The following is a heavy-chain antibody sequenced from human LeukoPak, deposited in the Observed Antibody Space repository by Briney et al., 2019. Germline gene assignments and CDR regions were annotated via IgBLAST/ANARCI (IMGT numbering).Heavy chain of an antibody. J-gene: IGHJ4*02. Sequence: GVSLRLSCAAWGITLNTYCIIGVRRSPGEGLEWLDTINQDGGEKYYVDSVKGRFTISRDNAKNSLSLKLNSLRAEDTAVYYCTTFYTRLTDYWGQGTLVTVSS. CDR2: INQDGGEK. V-gene: IGHV3-7*05. CDR3: TTFYTRLTDY. CDR1: GITLNTYC. D-gene: IGHD2/OR15-2a*01.